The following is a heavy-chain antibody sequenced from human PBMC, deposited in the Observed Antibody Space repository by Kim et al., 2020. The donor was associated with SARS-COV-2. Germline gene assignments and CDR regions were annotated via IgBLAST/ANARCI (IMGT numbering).Heavy chain of an antibody. CDR1: GFTFDDYA. Sequence: GGSLRLSCAASGFTFDDYAMHWVRQAPGKGLEWVSGISWNSGSIGYADSVKGRFTISRDNAKNSLYLQMNSLRAEDTALYYCAKADSGWYDFDYWGQGTLVTVSS. D-gene: IGHD6-19*01. V-gene: IGHV3-9*01. J-gene: IGHJ4*02. CDR2: ISWNSGSI. CDR3: AKADSGWYDFDY.